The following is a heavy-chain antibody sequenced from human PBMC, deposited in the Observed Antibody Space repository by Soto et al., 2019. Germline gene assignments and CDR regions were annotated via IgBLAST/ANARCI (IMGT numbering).Heavy chain of an antibody. V-gene: IGHV4-30-2*01. CDR2: IYHSGST. CDR1: GGSISSGGYS. CDR3: ARGKIVGP. Sequence: PSETLSLTCAVSGGSISSGGYSWSWIRQPPGKGLEWIGYIYHSGSTYYNPSLKSRVTISVDRSKNQFSLKPSSVTAADTAVYYCARGKIVGPWGQGTLVTVSS. D-gene: IGHD3-16*02. J-gene: IGHJ5*02.